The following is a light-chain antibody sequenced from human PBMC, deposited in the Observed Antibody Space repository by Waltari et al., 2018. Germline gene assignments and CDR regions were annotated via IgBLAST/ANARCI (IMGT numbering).Light chain of an antibody. Sequence: DIVMTQSPDSLAVSLGERATINCKSSQSVLYSSDNRNYLAWYQQKTGQPPNLLIYGASTREAGVPDRFSGSGSGTDFTLTISSLQAEDVAVYYCQQYYITPLSFGGGTKVEIK. J-gene: IGKJ4*01. CDR3: QQYYITPLS. CDR1: QSVLYSSDNRNY. CDR2: GAS. V-gene: IGKV4-1*01.